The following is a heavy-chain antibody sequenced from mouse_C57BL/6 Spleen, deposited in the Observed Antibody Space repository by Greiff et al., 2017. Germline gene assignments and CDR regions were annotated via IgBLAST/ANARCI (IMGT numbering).Heavy chain of an antibody. CDR2: IHPNSGST. CDR3: AREVIGFGKCFDY. V-gene: IGHV1-64*01. D-gene: IGHD1-2*01. J-gene: IGHJ2*01. CDR1: GYTFTSYW. Sequence: QVQLQQPGAELVKPGASVKLSCKASGYTFTSYWMHWVKQRPGQGLEWIGMIHPNSGSTNYNEKFKSKATLTVDKSSRPAYMQLSSLTSEDSAVDYCAREVIGFGKCFDYWGQGTTLTVSS.